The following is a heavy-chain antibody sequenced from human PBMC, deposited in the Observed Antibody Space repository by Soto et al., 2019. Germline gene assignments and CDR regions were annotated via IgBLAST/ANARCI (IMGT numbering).Heavy chain of an antibody. Sequence: GGSLRLSCEASGFTFITFDMTWVRQAPGKGLEWVSTITSSGDRTFDADSVKGRFTISRDNSKNTLYLQMNSLRPDDTAVYYCARRGYFSTGYDHWGQGTLVTVSS. CDR2: ITSSGDRT. CDR3: ARRGYFSTGYDH. D-gene: IGHD3-22*01. CDR1: GFTFITFD. J-gene: IGHJ4*02. V-gene: IGHV3-23*01.